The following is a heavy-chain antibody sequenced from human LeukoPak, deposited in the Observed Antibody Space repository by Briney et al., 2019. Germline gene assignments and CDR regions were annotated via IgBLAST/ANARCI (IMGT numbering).Heavy chain of an antibody. CDR2: INGDASNT. V-gene: IGHV3-74*03. D-gene: IGHD2/OR15-2a*01. CDR3: ATSGLSRFGF. Sequence: GGSLRLSCAASGLTFNSYWMHWGRQVAGKGLVWVARINGDASNTTYADSVKGRFTISRDNAKNTLYLQMNSLRVDDTAVYYCATSGLSRFGFWGQGTLVTVSS. J-gene: IGHJ4*02. CDR1: GLTFNSYW.